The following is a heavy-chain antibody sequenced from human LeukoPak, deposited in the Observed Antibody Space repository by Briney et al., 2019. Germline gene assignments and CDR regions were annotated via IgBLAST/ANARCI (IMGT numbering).Heavy chain of an antibody. CDR1: GYSISSGYF. Sequence: KASETLSLTCTVSGYSISSGYFWGWIRQPPGKGLEWIGSIYHSGSTYYNPSLKSRVTISVDTSKNQFSLKLSSVTAADTAVYYCARRIVGATNWFDPWGQGTLVTVSS. CDR3: ARRIVGATNWFDP. CDR2: IYHSGST. D-gene: IGHD1-26*01. V-gene: IGHV4-38-2*02. J-gene: IGHJ5*02.